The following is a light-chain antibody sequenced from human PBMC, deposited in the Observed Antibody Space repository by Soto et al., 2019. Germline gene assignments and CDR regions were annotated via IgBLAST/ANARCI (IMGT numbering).Light chain of an antibody. CDR1: SSDVGGYNY. CDR2: DVS. J-gene: IGLJ1*01. CDR3: SSYTSSSTSLYV. V-gene: IGLV2-14*01. Sequence: QSVLTQPASVSGSPGQSITISCTGTSSDVGGYNYVSWYQQHPGKAPKLMIYDVSNRPSGVSNRFSGSKSGNTASLTISGCQAEDVADYYCSSYTSSSTSLYVFGTGTNLTVL.